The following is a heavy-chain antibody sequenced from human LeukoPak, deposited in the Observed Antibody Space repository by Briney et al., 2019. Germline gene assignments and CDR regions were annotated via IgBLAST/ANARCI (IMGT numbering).Heavy chain of an antibody. CDR1: GFTFSSYS. V-gene: IGHV3-21*01. CDR2: ISSSSSYI. Sequence: GGSLRLSCAASGFTFSSYSMNWVRQAPGKGLEWVSSISSSSSYIYYADSVKGRFTISRDNAKNSLYLHMNSLRAEDTAVYYCAREGQDIVVVVAAPDAFDIWGQGTMVTVSS. D-gene: IGHD2-15*01. J-gene: IGHJ3*02. CDR3: AREGQDIVVVVAAPDAFDI.